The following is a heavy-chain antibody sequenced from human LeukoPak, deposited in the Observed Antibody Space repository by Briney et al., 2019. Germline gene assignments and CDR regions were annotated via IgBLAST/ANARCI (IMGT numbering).Heavy chain of an antibody. D-gene: IGHD1-26*01. V-gene: IGHV4-34*01. CDR3: ARGKSGRSSSDY. J-gene: IGHJ4*02. Sequence: PSETLSLTCAVYGGSFSGYYWSWIRQPPGKGLEWIGEINHSGSTNYNPSLKSRVTISVDTSKNQFSLKLSSVTAADTAVYYCARGKSGRSSSDYWGQGTLVTVSS. CDR2: INHSGST. CDR1: GGSFSGYY.